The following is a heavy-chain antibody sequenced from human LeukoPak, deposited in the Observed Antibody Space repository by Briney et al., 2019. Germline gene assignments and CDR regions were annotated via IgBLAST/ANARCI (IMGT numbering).Heavy chain of an antibody. CDR3: VKNDGWFHLAQ. Sequence: GGSLRLSCAASGFYFRDHWMDWVRQAPGKGLEWVGHIKADGSETYYLDSLKGRISISRDNTNNALYLQMNSLRVEDTAIYYCVKNDGWFHLAQWGQGTLVTVSS. V-gene: IGHV3-7*03. CDR1: GFYFRDHW. D-gene: IGHD6-19*01. CDR2: IKADGSET. J-gene: IGHJ4*02.